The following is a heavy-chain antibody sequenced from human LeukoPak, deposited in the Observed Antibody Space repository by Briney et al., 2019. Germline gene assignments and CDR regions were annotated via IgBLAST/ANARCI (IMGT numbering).Heavy chain of an antibody. D-gene: IGHD1-26*01. CDR1: GFTFSSYW. Sequence: GGSLRLSCAASGFTFSSYWMHWVRQAPGKGLVWVARINGDGISTTYADSVKGRFTISRDNARNTVYLQMISLRGEDTAVYYCARVGWVDYWGQGTLVTVSS. CDR3: ARVGWVDY. V-gene: IGHV3-74*01. J-gene: IGHJ4*02. CDR2: INGDGIST.